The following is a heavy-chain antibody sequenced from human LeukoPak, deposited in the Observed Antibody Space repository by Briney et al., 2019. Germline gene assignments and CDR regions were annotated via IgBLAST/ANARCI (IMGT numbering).Heavy chain of an antibody. J-gene: IGHJ3*02. CDR3: ARGRGRITIFGVVSKRDAFDI. Sequence: PSGTLSLTCAVSGGSISSSNWWSWVRQPPGKGLEWIGEIYHSGSTNYNPSLKSRVTISVDKSKNQFSLKLSSVTAADTAVYYCARGRGRITIFGVVSKRDAFDIWGQGTMVTVSS. CDR2: IYHSGST. CDR1: GGSISSSNW. D-gene: IGHD3-3*01. V-gene: IGHV4-4*02.